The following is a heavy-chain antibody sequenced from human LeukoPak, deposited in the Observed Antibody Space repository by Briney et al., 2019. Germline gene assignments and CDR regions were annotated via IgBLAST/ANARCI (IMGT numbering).Heavy chain of an antibody. J-gene: IGHJ4*02. CDR2: INVGNGDT. CDR1: GYIFTSYV. CDR3: ARDSGSGNNDY. Sequence: GASVKVSCKASGYIFTSYVMHWVRRAPGQRLEWMGWINVGNGDTKYSQKFQGRVTIARDTSASTAYMELSSLRSEDTAVYYCARDSGSGNNDYWGQGTLVTVSS. V-gene: IGHV1-3*01. D-gene: IGHD1-26*01.